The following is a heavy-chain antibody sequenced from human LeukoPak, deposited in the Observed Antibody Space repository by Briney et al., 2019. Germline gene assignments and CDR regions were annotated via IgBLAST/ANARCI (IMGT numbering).Heavy chain of an antibody. V-gene: IGHV3-21*01. CDR1: GFTFSSYS. CDR2: ISSSSSYI. Sequence: GGSLRLSCAASGFTFSSYSMNWVRQAPGKGLEWVSSISSSSSYIYYADSVKGRFTISRDNAKNSLYLQMNSLRAEDTAVYYCARVTSPYYYYYMDVWGKGTTVTVSS. CDR3: ARVTSPYYYYYMDV. J-gene: IGHJ6*03. D-gene: IGHD3-3*01.